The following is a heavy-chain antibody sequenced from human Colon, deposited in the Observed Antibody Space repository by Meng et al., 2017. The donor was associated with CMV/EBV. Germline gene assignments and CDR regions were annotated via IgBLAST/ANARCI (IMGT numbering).Heavy chain of an antibody. Sequence: APSGFTFTQYPMPWVRQAPGKGLEWLSGISNSGAATYYADAVKGRFTISRDNTKNTLYLQMHSLRVEDSALYYCAKDSLTTYNWFDPWGQGTLVTVSS. CDR3: AKDSLTTYNWFDP. CDR1: GFTFTQYP. CDR2: ISNSGAAT. D-gene: IGHD4-17*01. V-gene: IGHV3-23*01. J-gene: IGHJ5*02.